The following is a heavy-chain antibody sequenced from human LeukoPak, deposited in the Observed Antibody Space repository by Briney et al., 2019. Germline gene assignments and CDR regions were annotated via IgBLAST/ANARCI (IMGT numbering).Heavy chain of an antibody. V-gene: IGHV4-34*01. J-gene: IGHJ4*02. CDR2: INHSGNT. CDR3: ASARSLLRLYDY. CDR1: GGSFSGYY. D-gene: IGHD3-3*01. Sequence: SETLSLTCAVYGGSFSGYYCSWIRQPPGKGLEWIGEINHSGNTNYNPSLKSRVTISVDTSKNQFSLKLISVTAADTAVYYCASARSLLRLYDYWGQGTLVTVSS.